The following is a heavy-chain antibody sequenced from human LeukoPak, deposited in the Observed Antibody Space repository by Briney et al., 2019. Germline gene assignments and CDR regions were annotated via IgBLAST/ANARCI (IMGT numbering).Heavy chain of an antibody. V-gene: IGHV5-51*01. CDR3: ARWDSDIGVVDRNAFDI. D-gene: IGHD2-21*01. J-gene: IGHJ3*02. Sequence: GESLKISCKGSGYSFTSYWIGWVRQMPGKGLEWMGIIYPGDSDTRYSPSFQGQVTISADKSISTAYLQWSSLKASDTAMYYCARWDSDIGVVDRNAFDIWGQGTMVTVSS. CDR2: IYPGDSDT. CDR1: GYSFTSYW.